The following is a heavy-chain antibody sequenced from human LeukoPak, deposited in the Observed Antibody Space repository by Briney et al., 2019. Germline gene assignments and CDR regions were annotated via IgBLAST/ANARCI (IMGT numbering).Heavy chain of an antibody. CDR2: ISYDGSNK. D-gene: IGHD2-21*02. J-gene: IGHJ6*03. Sequence: PGRSLRLSCADSGFTFSSYAMHWVRQAPGKGLEWVAVISYDGSNKYYADSVKGRFSISRDNSKNTLYLQMNSLRAEDTAVYYCARAPDFVYYYYMDVWGKGTTVTVSS. V-gene: IGHV3-30*04. CDR3: ARAPDFVYYYYMDV. CDR1: GFTFSSYA.